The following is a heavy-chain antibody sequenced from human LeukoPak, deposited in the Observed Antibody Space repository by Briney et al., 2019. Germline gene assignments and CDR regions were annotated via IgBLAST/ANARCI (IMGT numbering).Heavy chain of an antibody. D-gene: IGHD1-1*01. J-gene: IGHJ6*03. Sequence: PGGSLRLSCAASGFTFNNYAMSWVRQAPGMGLEWLSYVSGSGGATYYAASVKGRFTISRDNSKNTVYLQMGSLRAEDTAVYYCAKNRGGNYKYYMDVWGNGTTVTVSS. V-gene: IGHV3-23*01. CDR2: VSGSGGAT. CDR3: AKNRGGNYKYYMDV. CDR1: GFTFNNYA.